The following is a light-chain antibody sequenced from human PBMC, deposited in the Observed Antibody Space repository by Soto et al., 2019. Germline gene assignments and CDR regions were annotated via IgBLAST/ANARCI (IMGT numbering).Light chain of an antibody. V-gene: IGLV2-23*01. Sequence: QSALTQPASVSGSPGQSITISCTGTSSDVGSYNLVSWYQHHPGKAPKLMICEGTKRPSGISNRFSGSKSGNTASLSISGLQAEDEADYYCCSYAGSSSFVVFGGGTKVTVL. CDR3: CSYAGSSSFVV. CDR2: EGT. CDR1: SSDVGSYNL. J-gene: IGLJ2*01.